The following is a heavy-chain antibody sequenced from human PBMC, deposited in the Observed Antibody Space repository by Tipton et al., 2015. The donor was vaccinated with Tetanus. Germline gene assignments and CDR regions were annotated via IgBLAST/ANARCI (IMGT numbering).Heavy chain of an antibody. CDR1: GFTFSNYK. J-gene: IGHJ4*02. D-gene: IGHD3-10*01. CDR2: ISSTSSYI. Sequence: SLRLSCVVSGFTFSNYKMNWVRQAPGKGLEWVSSISSTSSYIDYADSLKGRFIVSRDNAKNSMYLQINNLRDDDTAVYYCASGVTLDYWGQGTVVSVSS. CDR3: ASGVTLDY. V-gene: IGHV3-21*01.